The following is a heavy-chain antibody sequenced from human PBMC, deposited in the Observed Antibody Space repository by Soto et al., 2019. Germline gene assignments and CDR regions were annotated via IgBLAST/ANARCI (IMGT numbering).Heavy chain of an antibody. V-gene: IGHV5-10-1*01. CDR2: IDPSDSYT. J-gene: IGHJ4*02. CDR1: GYSFAGHW. CDR3: ARLKVGATSDY. D-gene: IGHD1-26*01. Sequence: GESLKISCQGSGYSFAGHWISWVRQMPGKDLEWMGRIDPSDSYTNYSPSFEGHVTMSADTSVNTAYLQWRGLRASDTAIYFCARLKVGATSDYWGQGTLVTVSS.